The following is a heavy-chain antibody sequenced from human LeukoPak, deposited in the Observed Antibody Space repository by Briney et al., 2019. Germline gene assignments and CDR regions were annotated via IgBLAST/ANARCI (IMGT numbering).Heavy chain of an antibody. CDR2: IYYSGST. D-gene: IGHD6-19*01. Sequence: PSETLSLTCSVSGGSMSRYYWSWIRQPPGKGLEWIGSIYYSGSTNYNPSLKSRVTISVDTSKNQFSLKLSSVTAADTAVYYCARGAVAGNYYYYYMDVWGKGTTVTVSS. V-gene: IGHV4-59*01. J-gene: IGHJ6*03. CDR3: ARGAVAGNYYYYYMDV. CDR1: GGSMSRYY.